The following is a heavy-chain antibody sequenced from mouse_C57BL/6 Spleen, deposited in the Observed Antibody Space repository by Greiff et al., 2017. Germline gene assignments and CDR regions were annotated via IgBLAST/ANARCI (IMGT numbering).Heavy chain of an antibody. Sequence: VQLKESGPELVKPGASVKMSCKASGYTFTDYNMHWVKQSHGKSLEWIGYINPNNGGTSYNQKFKGKATLTVNKSSSTAYMELRSLTSEDSAVYYCARDGYDRTYYAMDYWGQGTSVTVSS. V-gene: IGHV1-22*01. CDR3: ARDGYDRTYYAMDY. CDR2: INPNNGGT. D-gene: IGHD2-2*01. CDR1: GYTFTDYN. J-gene: IGHJ4*01.